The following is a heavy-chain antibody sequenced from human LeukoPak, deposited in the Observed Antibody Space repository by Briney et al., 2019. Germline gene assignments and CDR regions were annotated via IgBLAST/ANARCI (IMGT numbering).Heavy chain of an antibody. J-gene: IGHJ4*02. V-gene: IGHV3-21*04. CDR3: ARASYDILTGIC. CDR2: ISPSRSYI. CDR1: GFSFSGYS. D-gene: IGHD3-9*01. Sequence: GGSLRLSCVASGFSFSGYSINWVRQAPGKGLEWVSSISPSRSYIYYADSVKGRFTISRDNSKNTLYLQMNSLRAEDTAVYYCARASYDILTGICWGQGTLVTVSS.